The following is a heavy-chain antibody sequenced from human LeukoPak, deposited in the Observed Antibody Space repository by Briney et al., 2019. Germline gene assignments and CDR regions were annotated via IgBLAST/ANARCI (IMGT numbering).Heavy chain of an antibody. J-gene: IGHJ4*02. V-gene: IGHV3-23*01. D-gene: IGHD4/OR15-4a*01. CDR2: ISGDGVKT. CDR1: GFTFSGCA. CDR3: ARRVLPNARPFDS. Sequence: GGSLRLSCAASGFTFSGCALSWVRQAPGKGLGWVAGISGDGVKTYYADSVKARFTISRDNSKNTVFLQMDRLRAEDTAIYYCARRVLPNARPFDSWGQGTLASVS.